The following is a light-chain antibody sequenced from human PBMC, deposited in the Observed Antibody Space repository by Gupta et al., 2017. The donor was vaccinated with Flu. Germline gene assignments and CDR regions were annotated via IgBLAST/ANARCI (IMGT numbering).Light chain of an antibody. CDR3: QQSHITPFT. Sequence: DIQMTQSPSSLSASVGDKVTITCRASQTIETHLHWYQQKPGKAPRIVIYSASFVQSAVPSRFSGGGSGAEFTLTISRRQPEDFATYYCQQSHITPFTFGHGTNVDVK. J-gene: IGKJ3*01. CDR2: SAS. V-gene: IGKV1-39*01. CDR1: QTIETH.